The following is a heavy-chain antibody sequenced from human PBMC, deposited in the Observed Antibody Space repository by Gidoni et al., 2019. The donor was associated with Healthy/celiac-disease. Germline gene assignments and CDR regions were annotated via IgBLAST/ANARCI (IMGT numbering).Heavy chain of an antibody. J-gene: IGHJ4*02. V-gene: IGHV3-33*01. CDR3: ARTGTTQEPFDY. CDR1: GFTFRSYG. CDR2: IWYDGSNK. D-gene: IGHD1-26*01. Sequence: QVQLVESGGGVVQPGRSLRLSCAASGFTFRSYGMHWVRQAPGKGLEWVSVIWYDGSNKYYADSVKGRFTISRDNSKNTLYLQMNSLRAEDTAVYYCARTGTTQEPFDYWGQGTLVTVSS.